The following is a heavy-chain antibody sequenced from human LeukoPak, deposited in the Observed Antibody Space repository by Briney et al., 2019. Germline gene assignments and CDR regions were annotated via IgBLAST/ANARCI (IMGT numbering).Heavy chain of an antibody. CDR2: ISSGGSTI. D-gene: IGHD2/OR15-2a*01. CDR3: ASYLTSIPSGMNV. Sequence: GGSLRLSCTASGFTFSSESMNWVRQAPGKGLEWVSSISSGGSTIYYADSAKGRFTISRDNGKNTLYLQMNSLRAEDTAVYYCASYLTSIPSGMNVWGQGTTVTVSS. CDR1: GFTFSSES. J-gene: IGHJ6*02. V-gene: IGHV3-48*04.